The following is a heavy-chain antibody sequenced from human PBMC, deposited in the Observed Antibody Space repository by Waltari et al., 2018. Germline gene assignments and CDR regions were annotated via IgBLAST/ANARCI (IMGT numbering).Heavy chain of an antibody. CDR1: GFTFSSYE. CDR2: ISSGGSNI. D-gene: IGHD3-10*01. CDR3: TRERSVTGKGNLDY. V-gene: IGHV3-48*03. Sequence: EVQLVESGGGLVQTGGSLRLSCAASGFTFSSYEMNWVRQAPGTGLEVVSYISSGGSNIFYAESVKGRFTISRDNAKNSLYLQMNSLRVEDTAVYYCTRERSVTGKGNLDYWGQGTLVTVSS. J-gene: IGHJ4*02.